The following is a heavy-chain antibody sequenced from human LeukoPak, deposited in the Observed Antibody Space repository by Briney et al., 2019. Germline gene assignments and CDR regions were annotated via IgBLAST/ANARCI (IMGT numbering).Heavy chain of an antibody. CDR1: GFTFSTYA. CDR3: ARVTESYDFWSGSRPYYFDY. J-gene: IGHJ4*02. CDR2: ISNSGGAT. Sequence: GGSLRLSCVASGFTFSTYAKTWVRQAPGKGLEWVSAISNSGGATFYADSVKGRFTISRDNSKNTLYLQMNSLRFDDTAVYYCARVTESYDFWSGSRPYYFDYWGQGTLVTVSS. D-gene: IGHD3-3*01. V-gene: IGHV3-23*01.